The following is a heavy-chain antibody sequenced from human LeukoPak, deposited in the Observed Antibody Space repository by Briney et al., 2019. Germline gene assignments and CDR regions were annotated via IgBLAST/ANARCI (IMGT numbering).Heavy chain of an antibody. CDR3: AKSYYYDSSGYYSRAGTNWFDP. V-gene: IGHV3-23*01. J-gene: IGHJ5*02. D-gene: IGHD3-22*01. Sequence: WGSLRLSCAASGFTFSSYAMSWVRQAPGKGLEWVSAISSSGGGTYYADSVKGRFTISRDNSKNTLYLQMNSLRAEDTAVYYCAKSYYYDSSGYYSRAGTNWFDPWGQGTLVTVSS. CDR2: ISSSGGGT. CDR1: GFTFSSYA.